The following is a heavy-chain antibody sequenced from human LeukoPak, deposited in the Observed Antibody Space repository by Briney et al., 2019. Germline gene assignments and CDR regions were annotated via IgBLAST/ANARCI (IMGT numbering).Heavy chain of an antibody. Sequence: PSETLSLTCTVSGGSISSYYWSWIRQPPGKGLEWIGYIYYSGSTNYNPSLKSRVTISVDTPKNQFSLKLSSVTAADTAVYYCARGHFGAAGDWGQGTLVTVSS. V-gene: IGHV4-59*01. CDR3: ARGHFGAAGD. CDR1: GGSISSYY. D-gene: IGHD6-13*01. J-gene: IGHJ4*02. CDR2: IYYSGST.